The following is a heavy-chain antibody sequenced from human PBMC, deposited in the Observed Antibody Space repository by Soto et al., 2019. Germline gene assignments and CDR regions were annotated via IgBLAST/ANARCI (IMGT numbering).Heavy chain of an antibody. D-gene: IGHD1-1*01. CDR3: AKVQGDWSYYYGMDV. Sequence: GGSLRLSCAASGFTFSSYAMSWVRQAPGKGLEWVSAISGSGGSTYYADSVKGRFTISRDNSKNTLYLQMNSLRAEDTAVYYCAKVQGDWSYYYGMDVWGQGTTVTVSS. J-gene: IGHJ6*02. CDR2: ISGSGGST. CDR1: GFTFSSYA. V-gene: IGHV3-23*01.